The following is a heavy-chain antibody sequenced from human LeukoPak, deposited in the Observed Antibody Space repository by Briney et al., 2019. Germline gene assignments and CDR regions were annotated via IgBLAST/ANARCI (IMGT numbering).Heavy chain of an antibody. CDR1: GFTFTSSA. Sequence: ASVKVSCKASGFTFTSSAMQWVRQARGQRLEWIGWIVVGSGNTNYAQKFQERVTITRDMSTSTAYMELSSLRSEDTAVYYCARGAGFAEPLPEYWGQGTLLTVSS. CDR2: IVVGSGNT. CDR3: ARGAGFAEPLPEY. V-gene: IGHV1-58*02. D-gene: IGHD1-14*01. J-gene: IGHJ4*02.